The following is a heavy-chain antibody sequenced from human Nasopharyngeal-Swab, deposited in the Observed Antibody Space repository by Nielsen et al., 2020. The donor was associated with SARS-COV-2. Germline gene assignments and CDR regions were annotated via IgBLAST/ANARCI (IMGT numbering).Heavy chain of an antibody. J-gene: IGHJ5*02. Sequence: ASVKVSCKASGFTFIHYFMHWVRQAPGQGLEWMGVITPSGGATNYARKFRGRVTMTRDPSTSTVYLDLSSLKSEDTAVYFCASEPGGMAAPGKHFDPWGQGTLVTVSS. CDR3: ASEPGGMAAPGKHFDP. CDR1: GFTFIHYF. D-gene: IGHD6-13*01. CDR2: ITPSGGAT. V-gene: IGHV1-46*01.